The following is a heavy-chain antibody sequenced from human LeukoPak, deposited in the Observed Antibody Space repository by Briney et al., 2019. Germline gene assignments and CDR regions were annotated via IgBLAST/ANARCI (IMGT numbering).Heavy chain of an antibody. CDR2: IYYSGST. V-gene: IGHV4-39*01. Sequence: PSETLSLTCTVSGGSISSSSYYWGWIRQPPGKGLEWIGSIYYSGSTYYNPSLKSRVTISVDTSKNQFSLKLSSVTAADTAVYYFARIAAPEFDYWGQGTLVTVSS. CDR3: ARIAAPEFDY. D-gene: IGHD6-13*01. CDR1: GGSISSSSYY. J-gene: IGHJ4*02.